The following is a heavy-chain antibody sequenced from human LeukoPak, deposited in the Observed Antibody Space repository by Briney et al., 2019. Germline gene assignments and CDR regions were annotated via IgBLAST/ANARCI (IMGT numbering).Heavy chain of an antibody. CDR3: ARDGHRRYHYDSSGREDAFDI. Sequence: ASVKVSCKASGYTFTNYGISWVRQAPGQGLEWMGWISAYNGHTKYAQKVQGRVTMTRDTSTSTAYMELRSLRSDDTAVYYCARDGHRRYHYDSSGREDAFDIWGQGTMVTVSS. D-gene: IGHD3-22*01. CDR2: ISAYNGHT. V-gene: IGHV1-18*01. J-gene: IGHJ3*02. CDR1: GYTFTNYG.